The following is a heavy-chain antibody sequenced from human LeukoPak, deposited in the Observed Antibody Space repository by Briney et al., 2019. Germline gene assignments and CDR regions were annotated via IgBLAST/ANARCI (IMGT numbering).Heavy chain of an antibody. D-gene: IGHD6-19*01. CDR2: ISSSGSTI. CDR3: AREIRDGYSSGRDAFDI. CDR1: GFTFSDYY. J-gene: IGHJ3*02. Sequence: GGSLRLSCAASGFTFSDYYMSWIRQAPGKGLEWVSYISSSGSTIYYADSVKGRFTISRDNAKNSLYLQMNSLRAEDTAVYYCAREIRDGYSSGRDAFDIWGQGTMVTVSS. V-gene: IGHV3-11*04.